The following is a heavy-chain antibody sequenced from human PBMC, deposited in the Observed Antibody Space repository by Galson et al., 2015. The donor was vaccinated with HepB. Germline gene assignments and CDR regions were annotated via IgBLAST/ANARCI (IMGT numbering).Heavy chain of an antibody. CDR3: TQSHGPAMVIPATDSDY. J-gene: IGHJ4*02. CDR2: IRSKANNYAT. CDR1: GFTFSGSA. D-gene: IGHD5-18*01. Sequence: SLRLSCAASGFTFSGSAIHWVRQASGKGLEWIGRIRSKANNYATAYAASVKGRFTISRDDSKNTTYLQMNSLKAEDTALYYCTQSHGPAMVIPATDSDYWGQGTLVTVSS. V-gene: IGHV3-73*01.